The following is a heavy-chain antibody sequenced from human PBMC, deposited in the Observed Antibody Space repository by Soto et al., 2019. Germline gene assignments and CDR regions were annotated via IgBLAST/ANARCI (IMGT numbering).Heavy chain of an antibody. CDR3: AREMGACSDSSCYPGPYDS. V-gene: IGHV3-48*02. D-gene: IGHD3-16*01. J-gene: IGHJ5*02. CDR1: GFTFTSYS. CDR2: ITSKSTTI. Sequence: GGSLRLSCAASGFTFTSYSMYWVRQAPGQGLEWVSYITSKSTTIKYADSVKGRFTVSRDNAKNSLYLQLNSLRDEDTAVYYCAREMGACSDSSCYPGPYDSWGQGTLVTVS.